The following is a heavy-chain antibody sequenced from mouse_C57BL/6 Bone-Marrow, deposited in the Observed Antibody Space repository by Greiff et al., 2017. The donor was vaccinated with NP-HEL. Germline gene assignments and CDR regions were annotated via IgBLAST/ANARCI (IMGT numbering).Heavy chain of an antibody. D-gene: IGHD2-3*01. Sequence: VHLVESGPGLVAPSQSLSITCTVSGFSLTSYGVHWVRQPPGKGLEWLVVIWSDGSTTYNSALKSRLSISKDNSKSQVFLKMNSLQTDDTAMYDCARHDDGYYYYAMDYWGQGTSVTVSS. J-gene: IGHJ4*01. CDR2: IWSDGST. V-gene: IGHV2-6-1*01. CDR3: ARHDDGYYYYAMDY. CDR1: GFSLTSYG.